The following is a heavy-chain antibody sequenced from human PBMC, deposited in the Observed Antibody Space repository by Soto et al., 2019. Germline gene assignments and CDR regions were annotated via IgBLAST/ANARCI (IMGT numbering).Heavy chain of an antibody. CDR1: GFSLSTTGVG. D-gene: IGHD4-17*01. J-gene: IGHJ4*02. CDR2: IYWDDDK. Sequence: QITLKESGPPLVKPTQTLTLTCTFSGFSLSTTGVGVGWIRQPPGKALDWLALIYWDDDKRYSPSLKSRLTITKDTSKNQVVLTMTNMDPIDTATYYCVHAXPVTTGGDYWGQGTLVTVSS. CDR3: VHAXPVTTGGDY. V-gene: IGHV2-5*02.